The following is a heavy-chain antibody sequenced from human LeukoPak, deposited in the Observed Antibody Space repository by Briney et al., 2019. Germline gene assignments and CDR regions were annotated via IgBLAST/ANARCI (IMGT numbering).Heavy chain of an antibody. J-gene: IGHJ6*02. D-gene: IGHD3-9*01. CDR2: ISYDGSNK. V-gene: IGHV3-30-3*01. CDR3: ARGGSRYYDILTGYRDYYYYGMDV. CDR1: GFTFSSYA. Sequence: GGSLRLSCAASGFTFSSYAMHWVRPAPGKGLEWVAVISYDGSNKYYADSVKGRFTISRDNSKNTLYLQMNSLRAEDTAVYYCARGGSRYYDILTGYRDYYYYGMDVWGQGTMVTVSS.